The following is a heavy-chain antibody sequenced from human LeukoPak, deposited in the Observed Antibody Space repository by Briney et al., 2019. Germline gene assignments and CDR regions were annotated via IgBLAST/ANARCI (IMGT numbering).Heavy chain of an antibody. V-gene: IGHV1-2*02. D-gene: IGHD7-27*01. CDR2: ISPNSGGT. CDR1: GYTFTSYG. J-gene: IGHJ6*02. Sequence: ASVKVSCKASGYTFTSYGISWVRQAPGQGLEWMGWISPNSGGTNYAQKFQGRVTMTRDTSISTAYMELSRLRSDDTAVYYCASSGQLGMPGYYYYGMDVWGQGTTVTVSS. CDR3: ASSGQLGMPGYYYYGMDV.